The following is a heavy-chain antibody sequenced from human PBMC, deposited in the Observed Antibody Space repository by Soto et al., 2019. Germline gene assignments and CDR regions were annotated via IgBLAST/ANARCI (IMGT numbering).Heavy chain of an antibody. V-gene: IGHV3-64D*06. CDR1: GFTFSSYA. J-gene: IGHJ4*02. CDR3: VNSRYYYDSSGPLDY. Sequence: GGSLRLSCSASGFTFSSYAMHWVRQAPGKGLEYVSAISSNGGSTYYADSVKGRFTISRDNSKNTLYLQMSSLRAEDTAVYYCVNSRYYYDSSGPLDYWGKGTLVTVS. CDR2: ISSNGGST. D-gene: IGHD3-22*01.